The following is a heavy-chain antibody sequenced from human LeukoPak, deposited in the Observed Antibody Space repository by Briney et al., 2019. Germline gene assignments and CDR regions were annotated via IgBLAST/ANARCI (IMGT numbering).Heavy chain of an antibody. V-gene: IGHV3-23*01. CDR1: GFTFSSYA. CDR2: ISNTGSTH. CDR3: AKGVSSDWYYFDY. Sequence: GGSLRLSCAASGFTFSSYAMRWVRQAPGKGLEWVSSISNTGSTHLYADAVKGRFTISRDNSKSTVYLQMNTLRADDTAVYFCAKGVSSDWYYFDYWGQGTLVTVSS. D-gene: IGHD6-19*01. J-gene: IGHJ4*02.